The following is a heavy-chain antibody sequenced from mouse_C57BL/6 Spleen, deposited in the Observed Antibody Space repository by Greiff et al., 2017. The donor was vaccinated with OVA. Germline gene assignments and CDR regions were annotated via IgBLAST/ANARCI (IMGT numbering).Heavy chain of an antibody. D-gene: IGHD2-5*01. Sequence: EVHLVESGAELVRPGASVKLSCTASGFNIKDDYMHWLKQGPEQGLEGIGWIDPENGDTEYDSKFQGKATITADTSSNTAYLQLSSLTSEDTAVYYGTSNPCAYWGQGTLVTVSA. CDR2: IDPENGDT. J-gene: IGHJ3*01. CDR3: TSNPCAY. V-gene: IGHV14-4*01. CDR1: GFNIKDDY.